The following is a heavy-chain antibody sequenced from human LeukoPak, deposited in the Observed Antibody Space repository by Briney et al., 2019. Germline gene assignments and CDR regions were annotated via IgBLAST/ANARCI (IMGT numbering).Heavy chain of an antibody. V-gene: IGHV3-30*04. D-gene: IGHD5-24*01. CDR1: GFTLSSYA. CDR3: AREGQMATTSGLVSY. Sequence: PGRSLRLSCAASGFTLSSYAMHWVRQAPGKGLEWVAVISYDGSNKYYADSVKGRFTISRDNSKNTLYLQMNSMRAEDTAVYYCAREGQMATTSGLVSYWDQGTLVTVSS. J-gene: IGHJ4*02. CDR2: ISYDGSNK.